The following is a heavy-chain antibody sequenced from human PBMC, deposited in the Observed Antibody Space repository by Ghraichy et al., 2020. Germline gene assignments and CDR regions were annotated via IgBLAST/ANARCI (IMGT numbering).Heavy chain of an antibody. D-gene: IGHD6-6*01. CDR2: MNPNSGNT. CDR1: GYTFSIYD. CDR3: ARYSGSSSGFDY. J-gene: IGHJ4*02. Sequence: ASVKVSCKASGYTFSIYDINWVRQATGQGLEWVGWMNPNSGNTGYAQKFQGRVTMTRNTSISTAYMELSSLTSEDTAFYYCARYSGSSSGFDYWGQGTLVTVSS. V-gene: IGHV1-8*01.